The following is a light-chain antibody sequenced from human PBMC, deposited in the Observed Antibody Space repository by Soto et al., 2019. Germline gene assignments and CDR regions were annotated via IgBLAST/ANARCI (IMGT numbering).Light chain of an antibody. CDR3: SSFTTTNTWV. CDR2: EVT. Sequence: QLVLTQPASVSGSPGQSMTISCTGTSSDVGSGNFVSWFQQHPGKAPKLMIYEVTNRPSGVSYRFSGSKSGNTASLTISGLQAEDEADYYCSSFTTTNTWVFGGGTKLTVL. V-gene: IGLV2-14*01. J-gene: IGLJ3*02. CDR1: SSDVGSGNF.